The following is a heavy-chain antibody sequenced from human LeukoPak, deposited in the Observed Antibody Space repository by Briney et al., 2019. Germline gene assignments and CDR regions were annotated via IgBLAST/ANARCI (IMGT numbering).Heavy chain of an antibody. V-gene: IGHV1-2*02. CDR2: INPNSGGT. CDR3: AGDKPPYSSGWYREDWFDP. J-gene: IGHJ5*02. CDR1: GYTFTGYC. D-gene: IGHD6-19*01. Sequence: GASVKVSCKASGYTFTGYCMHWVRQAPGQGLEWMGWINPNSGGTNYAQKFQGRVTMTRDTSISTAYMELSRPRSDDTAVYYCAGDKPPYSSGWYREDWFDPWGQGTLVTVSS.